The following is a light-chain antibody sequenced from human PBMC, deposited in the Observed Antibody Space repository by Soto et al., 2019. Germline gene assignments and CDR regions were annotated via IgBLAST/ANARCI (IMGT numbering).Light chain of an antibody. V-gene: IGLV2-14*01. J-gene: IGLJ3*02. CDR2: EVS. CDR3: HSYTTTGSLWV. Sequence: QLVLTQPASVSGSLGQSITISCTGTSRDVGGYNYVSWYQHHPGKGPKVLIYEVSYRPSGVSDRFSGSKSGNTASLTISGLQPEDEAHYYCHSYTTTGSLWVFGGGAKLTVL. CDR1: SRDVGGYNY.